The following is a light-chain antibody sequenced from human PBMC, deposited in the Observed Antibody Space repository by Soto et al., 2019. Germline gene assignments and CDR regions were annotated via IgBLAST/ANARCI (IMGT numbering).Light chain of an antibody. CDR1: QGVSSN. CDR3: QKYNNWPSVT. Sequence: EIVMTQSPATLSVSPGERATLSCRASQGVSSNLAWYQQKPDQAPRLLIYGASTRATGIPARFSGSGSGTEFTLTISSLQSEDFAVYYCQKYNNWPSVTFGQVTKVEIK. J-gene: IGKJ1*01. V-gene: IGKV3-15*01. CDR2: GAS.